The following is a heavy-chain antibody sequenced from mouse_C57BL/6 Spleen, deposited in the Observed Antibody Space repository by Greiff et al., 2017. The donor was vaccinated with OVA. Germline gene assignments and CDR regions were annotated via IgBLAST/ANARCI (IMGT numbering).Heavy chain of an antibody. CDR2: IYWDDDK. J-gene: IGHJ1*03. D-gene: IGHD2-3*01. V-gene: IGHV8-12*01. CDR3: DRTADGYYGWYCDV. CDR1: GFSLSTSGMG. Sequence: QVTLKESGPGILQSSQTLSLTCSFSGFSLSTSGMGVSWIRQPSGKGLEWLAHIYWDDDKRYNPSLKSRLTISRDTSRNQIFLKITSVDTADTATDYCDRTADGYYGWYCDVWGTGTTVTVSS.